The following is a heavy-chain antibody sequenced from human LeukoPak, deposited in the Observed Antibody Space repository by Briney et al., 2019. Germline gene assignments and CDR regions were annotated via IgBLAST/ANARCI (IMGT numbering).Heavy chain of an antibody. CDR3: ARSRIRYFDWLDAFDI. V-gene: IGHV4-4*02. Sequence: SETLSLTCAVSGGSISSSYWWTWVRQPPGKGLEWIGEIYHSGSTNYNPSLESRVSISVDTSKNQFSLKLSSVTAADTAVYYCARSRIRYFDWLDAFDIWGQGTMVTVSS. CDR2: IYHSGST. CDR1: GGSISSSYW. J-gene: IGHJ3*02. D-gene: IGHD3-9*01.